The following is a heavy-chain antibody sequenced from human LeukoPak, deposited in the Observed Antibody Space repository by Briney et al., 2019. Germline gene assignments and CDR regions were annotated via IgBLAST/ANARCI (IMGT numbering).Heavy chain of an antibody. D-gene: IGHD5-24*01. CDR3: ARPTSPRDDLWFDP. V-gene: IGHV4-59*08. CDR1: GVSISSYD. Sequence: SETLSLTCTVSGVSISSYDWRWIRQPPGKGLEGIGYIYYRGSTKYNPSLKSRVTITVDTSKNQFSLKLRFVTAADTAVYYCARPTSPRDDLWFDPWGQGTLVTVSS. CDR2: IYYRGST. J-gene: IGHJ5*02.